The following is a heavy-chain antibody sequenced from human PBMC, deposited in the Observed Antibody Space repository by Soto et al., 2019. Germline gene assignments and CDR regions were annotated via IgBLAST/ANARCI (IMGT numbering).Heavy chain of an antibody. CDR1: GGSISSGDYY. CDR2: IYYSGST. CDR3: AVSIAVADPYWYFDL. Sequence: QVQLQESGPGLVKPSQTLSLTCTVSGGSISSGDYYWSWIRQPPGKGLEWIGYIYYSGSTYYNPSVKRRVTIAVDTSKNQFSLKLSSVTAADTAVYYCAVSIAVADPYWYFDLWGRGTLVTVSS. J-gene: IGHJ2*01. V-gene: IGHV4-30-4*01. D-gene: IGHD6-19*01.